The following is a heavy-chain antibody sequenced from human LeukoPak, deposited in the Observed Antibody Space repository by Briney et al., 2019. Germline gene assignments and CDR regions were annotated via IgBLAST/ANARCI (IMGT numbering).Heavy chain of an antibody. J-gene: IGHJ3*02. Sequence: GASAKVSCKASGYTFTGYYMHWVRQAPGQGLEWMGWINPNSGGTNYAQKFQGRVTMTRDTSISTAYMELSRLRSDDTAVYYCARGGQDIVVEDAFDIWGQGTMVTVSS. V-gene: IGHV1-2*02. D-gene: IGHD2-15*01. CDR3: ARGGQDIVVEDAFDI. CDR1: GYTFTGYY. CDR2: INPNSGGT.